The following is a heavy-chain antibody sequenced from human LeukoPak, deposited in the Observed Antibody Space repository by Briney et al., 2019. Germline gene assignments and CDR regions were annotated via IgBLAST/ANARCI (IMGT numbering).Heavy chain of an antibody. V-gene: IGHV1-18*01. Sequence: PVASGKVSCKASGYTFTSYGISWVRQAPGQGLEWMGWISAYNGNTNYAQKLQGRVTMTTDTSTSTAYMELRSLRSDDTALYYCARSGGRRDLEWLLYGGIGGFDYWGQGTLVTVSS. CDR1: GYTFTSYG. D-gene: IGHD3-3*01. J-gene: IGHJ4*02. CDR3: ARSGGRRDLEWLLYGGIGGFDY. CDR2: ISAYNGNT.